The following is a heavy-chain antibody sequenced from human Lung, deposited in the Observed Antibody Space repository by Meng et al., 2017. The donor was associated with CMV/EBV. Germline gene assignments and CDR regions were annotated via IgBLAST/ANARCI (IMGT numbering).Heavy chain of an antibody. CDR3: ALFTGSWFDP. V-gene: IGHV2-5*02. D-gene: IGHD1-14*01. J-gene: IGHJ5*02. CDR1: GFSLSTSEVG. Sequence: HITLKESGPTLVKPTQPLTLTCTFSGFSLSTSEVGVGWIRQPPGKALEWLAVIYWDDDKRYSPSLKSRLTITKDTSKNQVVLTLTNMDPVDTATYYCALFTGSWFDPWGQGTLVTVSS. CDR2: IYWDDDK.